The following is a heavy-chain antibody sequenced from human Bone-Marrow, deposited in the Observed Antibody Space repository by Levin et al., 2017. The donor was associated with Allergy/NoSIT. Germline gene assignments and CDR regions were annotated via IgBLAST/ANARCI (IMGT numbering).Heavy chain of an antibody. CDR1: GGSISSSSYY. CDR2: IYYSGST. CDR3: AREVAYDGPSDYSGMDV. V-gene: IGHV4-39*07. J-gene: IGHJ6*02. D-gene: IGHD5-12*01. Sequence: RTSETLSLTCTVSGGSISSSSYYWGWIRQPPGKGLEWIGTIYYSGSTYYNPSLKSRVTISIDMSKNQFSLQLSSVTAADTAVYYCAREVAYDGPSDYSGMDVWGQGTTVTVSS.